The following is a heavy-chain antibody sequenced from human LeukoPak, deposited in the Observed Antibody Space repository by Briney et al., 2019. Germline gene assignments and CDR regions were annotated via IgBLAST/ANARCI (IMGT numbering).Heavy chain of an antibody. V-gene: IGHV4-34*01. CDR3: ARPRYGSGSLDS. Sequence: SQTLSLTCAVYGESFSGRYWTWIRQPPGRGLEWIGEINHSGSTTSNPSLNNRVTISVDTSKNQFSLKLTSVTAADTAVYYCARPRYGSGSLDSWGQGTLVTVSS. CDR2: INHSGST. CDR1: GESFSGRY. D-gene: IGHD3-10*01. J-gene: IGHJ4*02.